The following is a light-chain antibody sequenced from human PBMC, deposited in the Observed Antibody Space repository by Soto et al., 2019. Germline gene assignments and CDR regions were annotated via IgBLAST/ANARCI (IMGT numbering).Light chain of an antibody. Sequence: NFMLTQPHSVSESPGKTVTISCTRSSGSIASNYVQWYQQRPGSAPTTVIYEDNQRPSGVPDQFSGSIDSSSNSASLTTAGLKTEDEADYYCQSYDSSNPHWVFGGGTKLTVL. CDR3: QSYDSSNPHWV. CDR2: EDN. CDR1: SGSIASNY. J-gene: IGLJ3*02. V-gene: IGLV6-57*04.